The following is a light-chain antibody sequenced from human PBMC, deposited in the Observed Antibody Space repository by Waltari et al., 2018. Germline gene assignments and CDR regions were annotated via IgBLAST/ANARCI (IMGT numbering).Light chain of an antibody. J-gene: IGLJ1*01. Sequence: QSALTQPPSASGSPGQSVAISCTGTSSDVGAYNYVSWYQQHPGKAPKLIIYDVTKRPAGVPDRFSGSKSGNTASLTVSGLQADDEADYHCSSYTGSTNNLYVFGTGTKVTV. CDR1: SSDVGAYNY. CDR3: SSYTGSTNNLYV. V-gene: IGLV2-8*01. CDR2: DVT.